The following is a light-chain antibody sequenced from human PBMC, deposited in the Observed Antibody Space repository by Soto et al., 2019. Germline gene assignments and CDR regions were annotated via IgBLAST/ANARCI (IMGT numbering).Light chain of an antibody. J-gene: IGKJ4*01. CDR3: QKYDSGPLT. V-gene: IGKV1-27*01. Sequence: DIQMTQSPSSLSASVGDRVTITCRASQDIGPYLAWYQQKSGRVPELLIYSASTLQSGVPSRFSGSGSGADSSLTISGLQPEDAATYYCQKYDSGPLTFGGGTKVEI. CDR2: SAS. CDR1: QDIGPY.